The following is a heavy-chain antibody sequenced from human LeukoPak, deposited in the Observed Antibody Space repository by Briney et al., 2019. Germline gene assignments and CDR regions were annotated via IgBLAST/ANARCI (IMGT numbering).Heavy chain of an antibody. D-gene: IGHD5-24*01. CDR2: IIGSGGNT. Sequence: PGGSLRLSCAASGFTFSNYAMSWVRQVPGKGLEWVSAIIGSGGNTFYADSVKSRFTISRDNSKNTLYLQVNSLRAADTAIYYCAKVQEMDTILPPFHYWGQGTLVTVSS. J-gene: IGHJ4*02. CDR3: AKVQEMDTILPPFHY. CDR1: GFTFSNYA. V-gene: IGHV3-23*01.